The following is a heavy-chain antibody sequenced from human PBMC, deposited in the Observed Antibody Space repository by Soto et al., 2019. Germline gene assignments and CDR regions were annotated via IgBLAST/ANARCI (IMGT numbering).Heavy chain of an antibody. V-gene: IGHV3-30*18. CDR2: ISHDGGNE. Sequence: QVHLEESGGGVVQPGRSLRLSCAASGFSFSTYGMHWVRQAPGKGLEWVAVISHDGGNEYYADSVKGRFTISRDSSKNTVYLQMNSVRAEDTAVYYCAKDPSSGYTRGNFYFWGLGTLVTVSS. D-gene: IGHD3-22*01. CDR1: GFSFSTYG. J-gene: IGHJ2*01. CDR3: AKDPSSGYTRGNFYF.